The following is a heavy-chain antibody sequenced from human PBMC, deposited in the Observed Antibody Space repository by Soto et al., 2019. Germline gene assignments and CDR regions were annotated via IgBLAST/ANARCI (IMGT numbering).Heavy chain of an antibody. Sequence: EVQLVESGGGLVQPGGSLRLSCAASGFTVSSNYMSWVRQAPGKGLEWVSVIYSGGSTYYEDSVEGSFNISRDNSKNTLYLQMNRLRAEDTAVYYCARGVVDGDYVGSYYYYLAVWGKGTTVTVSS. D-gene: IGHD4-17*01. CDR1: GFTVSSNY. J-gene: IGHJ6*03. V-gene: IGHV3-66*01. CDR3: ARGVVDGDYVGSYYYYLAV. CDR2: IYSGGST.